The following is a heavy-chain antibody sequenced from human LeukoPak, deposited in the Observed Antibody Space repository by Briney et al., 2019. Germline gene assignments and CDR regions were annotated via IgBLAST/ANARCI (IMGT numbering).Heavy chain of an antibody. V-gene: IGHV3-23*01. Sequence: PGGSLRLPCAPSGFTFSNYAMSGVPQPPGKGREWVSTIRFMDDTTYYADSVKGRFPISRDKSKSTLTLQMNSLRAEDTAVYYCSKDQSNGYTNYGDYWGQGTLVTVSS. CDR2: IRFMDDTT. CDR1: GFTFSNYA. J-gene: IGHJ4*02. D-gene: IGHD5-24*01. CDR3: SKDQSNGYTNYGDY.